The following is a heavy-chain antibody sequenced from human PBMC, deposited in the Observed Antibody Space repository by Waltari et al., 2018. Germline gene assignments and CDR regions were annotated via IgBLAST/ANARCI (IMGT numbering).Heavy chain of an antibody. J-gene: IGHJ6*02. Sequence: SGFTFSSYSMNWVRQAPGKGLEWVSYISSSSSTIYYADSVKGRFTISRDNAKNSLYLQMNSLRAEDTAVYYCARDRYSSSSPLHYYYGMDVWGQGTTVTVSS. D-gene: IGHD6-6*01. V-gene: IGHV3-48*01. CDR2: ISSSSSTI. CDR3: ARDRYSSSSPLHYYYGMDV. CDR1: GFTFSSYS.